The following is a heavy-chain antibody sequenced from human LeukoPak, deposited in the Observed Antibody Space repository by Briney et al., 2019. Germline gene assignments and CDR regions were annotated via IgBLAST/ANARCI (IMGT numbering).Heavy chain of an antibody. CDR2: IGSSRTNI. Sequence: GGSLRLSCAASGFSFSIYSMNWVRQAPGKGLEWFACIGSSRTNIYYADSVKGRFTISRDNAKNSLYLQMNSLRAEDTAVYYCARDLRWLVAEYFQHWGQGTLVTVSS. J-gene: IGHJ1*01. CDR1: GFSFSIYS. V-gene: IGHV3-21*04. CDR3: ARDLRWLVAEYFQH. D-gene: IGHD6-19*01.